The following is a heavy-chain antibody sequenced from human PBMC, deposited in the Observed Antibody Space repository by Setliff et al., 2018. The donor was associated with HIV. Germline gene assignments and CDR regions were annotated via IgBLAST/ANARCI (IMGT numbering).Heavy chain of an antibody. CDR2: ISSSGTYI. V-gene: IGHV3-21*01. J-gene: IGHJ4*02. Sequence: GGSLRLSCAASGFSFNTYSMSWVRQAPGKGLEWVSSISSSGTYIYYADSMKGRFTISRDKAGNSLYLQLNNVRAEDTAVYYCTRMIPPRSNRFSSGWFDYWGQGTVVTVSS. D-gene: IGHD6-19*01. CDR1: GFSFNTYS. CDR3: TRMIPPRSNRFSSGWFDY.